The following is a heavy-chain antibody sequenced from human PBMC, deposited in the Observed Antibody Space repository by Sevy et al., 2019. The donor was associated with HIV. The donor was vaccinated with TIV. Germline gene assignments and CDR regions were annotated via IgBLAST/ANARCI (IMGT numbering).Heavy chain of an antibody. Sequence: GGSLRLSCAASGFAFSDYAMHWVRQAPGKGLEWVAAISYAGDNKYFADSVKGRFTVSKDNSKNTLYLKMNSLRAEDTAVYYCAKAHADCSGGTCYTAHYYYDMDVWGRGATVTVSS. J-gene: IGHJ6*02. D-gene: IGHD2-15*01. CDR2: ISYAGDNK. CDR1: GFAFSDYA. CDR3: AKAHADCSGGTCYTAHYYYDMDV. V-gene: IGHV3-30*18.